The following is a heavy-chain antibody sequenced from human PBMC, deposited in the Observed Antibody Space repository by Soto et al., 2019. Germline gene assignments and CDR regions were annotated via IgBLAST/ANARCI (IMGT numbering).Heavy chain of an antibody. CDR3: ARPFIRYDDSGTGALDI. Sequence: PSETLSLTCTVSGGSISSSGYYWGWIRQPPGKGLEWIGSVCYSGGTYYNPSLKSRVTISVDTSKNQFSLRLTSATAADTAVYYCARPFIRYDDSGTGALDIWGQGTMVTVS. D-gene: IGHD3-22*01. CDR1: GGSISSSGYY. CDR2: VCYSGGT. J-gene: IGHJ3*02. V-gene: IGHV4-39*01.